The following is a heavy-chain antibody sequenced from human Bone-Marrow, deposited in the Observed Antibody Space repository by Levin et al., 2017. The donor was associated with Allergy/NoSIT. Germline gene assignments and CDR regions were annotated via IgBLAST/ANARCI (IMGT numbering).Heavy chain of an antibody. CDR2: INDRGST. Sequence: SQTLSLTCTVSGGSIRTYYWIWIRQSPGKGLEWIGYINDRGSTTYNPSLKSRLTISVDTSKNQLSLRLTSVTAADTAMYYCARGAAPGIVGWFDPCGQGTLVTVSS. CDR3: ARGAAPGIVGWFDP. D-gene: IGHD6-13*01. V-gene: IGHV4-59*01. J-gene: IGHJ5*02. CDR1: GGSIRTYY.